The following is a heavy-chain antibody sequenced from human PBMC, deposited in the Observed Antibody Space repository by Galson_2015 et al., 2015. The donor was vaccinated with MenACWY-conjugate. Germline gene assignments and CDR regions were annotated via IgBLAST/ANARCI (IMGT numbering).Heavy chain of an antibody. J-gene: IGHJ3*01. D-gene: IGHD2-21*01. Sequence: CAISGDSVSSNTAAWTWIRQSPSRGLEWLGRTYYRSKWYIDYAFSLKSRITVNPDTSKNQFSLQLNSVTPEDTAVYYCARWGPSHTAYRPSTDQINDAFDVWGQGTMVTVSS. CDR3: ARWGPSHTAYRPSTDQINDAFDV. V-gene: IGHV6-1*01. CDR2: TYYRSKWYI. CDR1: GDSVSSNTAA.